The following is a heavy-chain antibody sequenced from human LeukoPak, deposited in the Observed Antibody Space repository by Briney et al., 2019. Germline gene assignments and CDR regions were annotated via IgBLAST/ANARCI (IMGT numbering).Heavy chain of an antibody. Sequence: GGSLRLSCAASGFTFSSYWMSWVRQAPGKGLEWVANIKQDGSEKYYVDSVEGRFTISRDNSKNTLYLQMDSLRAEDTAVYYCARVRDKSGYYSRNKNAFDIWGQGTMVTVSS. V-gene: IGHV3-7*01. J-gene: IGHJ3*02. CDR1: GFTFSSYW. D-gene: IGHD3-3*01. CDR3: ARVRDKSGYYSRNKNAFDI. CDR2: IKQDGSEK.